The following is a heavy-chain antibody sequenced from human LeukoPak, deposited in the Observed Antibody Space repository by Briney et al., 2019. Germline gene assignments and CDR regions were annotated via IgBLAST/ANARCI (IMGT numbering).Heavy chain of an antibody. J-gene: IGHJ6*03. CDR1: SFTFSSYN. CDR3: ASMPSTEIYYFYNMDV. V-gene: IGHV3-23*01. D-gene: IGHD2-2*01. Sequence: WGSLTLSCADSSFTFSSYNMNWFRQAPGKGLEWVSGISANAVSTYYADSVKGRFTISRDNSKNTLYLHMDRLGTEDTAVYYCASMPSTEIYYFYNMDVWGKGTTVTVSS. CDR2: ISANAVST.